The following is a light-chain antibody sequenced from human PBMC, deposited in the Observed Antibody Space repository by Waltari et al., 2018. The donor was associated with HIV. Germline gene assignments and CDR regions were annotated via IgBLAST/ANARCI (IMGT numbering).Light chain of an antibody. CDR1: KSIGNY. V-gene: IGKV1-39*01. J-gene: IGKJ4*01. CDR3: QQTYSTPLT. CDR2: AKA. Sequence: DIQLTQFPSSLSASVGDTDTLTCRASKSIGNYLNWYQQKPGKGPEPLIHAKASLRSGVRSRFSGSGSGTDYTLTISSLQPADFATYYCQQTYSTPLTFGGGTKVEMK.